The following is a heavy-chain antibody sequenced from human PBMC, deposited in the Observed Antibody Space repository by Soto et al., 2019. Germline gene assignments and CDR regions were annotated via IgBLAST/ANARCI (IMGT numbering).Heavy chain of an antibody. Sequence: GGSLRLSCAASGFTFSSYEMNWVRQAPGKGLEWVSYISSSGSTIYYADSVKGRFTISRDNAKNSLYLQMNSLRAEDTAVYYCARDGGVDTDMPGYYYGMDVWGQGTTVTVSS. CDR1: GFTFSSYE. D-gene: IGHD5-18*01. CDR2: ISSSGSTI. J-gene: IGHJ6*02. V-gene: IGHV3-48*03. CDR3: ARDGGVDTDMPGYYYGMDV.